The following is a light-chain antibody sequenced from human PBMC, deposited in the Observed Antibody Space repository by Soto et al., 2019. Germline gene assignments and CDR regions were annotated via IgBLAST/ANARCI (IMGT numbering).Light chain of an antibody. Sequence: VVVTQSPDTLSLSPGETATLSCRASQSVSSSVAWYQHKPGQSPRLVVYSGYKRPPGVPARFSGSGSGTDFTLTISSLESDDFAIYYCQQRYSWLRVFGPGTKVEVK. V-gene: IGKV3-11*01. CDR3: QQRYSWLRV. CDR1: QSVSSS. CDR2: SGY. J-gene: IGKJ1*01.